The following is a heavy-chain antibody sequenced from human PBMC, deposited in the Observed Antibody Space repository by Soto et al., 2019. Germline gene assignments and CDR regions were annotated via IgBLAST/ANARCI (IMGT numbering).Heavy chain of an antibody. CDR2: IIPIFGTA. D-gene: IGHD6-13*01. CDR3: ASFTSIRPPARSSSWLVYFQH. J-gene: IGHJ1*01. CDR1: GGTFSCYA. Sequence: QVQLVQSGAEVKKPGSSVKVSCKASGGTFSCYAISWVRQAPGQGLEWMGGIIPIFGTANYAQKFQGRVTITADESTSTAYMELSSLRSEDTAVYYCASFTSIRPPARSSSWLVYFQHWGQGTLVTVSS. V-gene: IGHV1-69*12.